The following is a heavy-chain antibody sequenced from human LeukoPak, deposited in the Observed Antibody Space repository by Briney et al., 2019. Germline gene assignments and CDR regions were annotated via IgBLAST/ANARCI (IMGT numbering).Heavy chain of an antibody. J-gene: IGHJ4*02. Sequence: GGSLRLACAAXGXXXXXSWXXXXXXGPXXXXXXVXRINNXGSAXTYADSVKGRFTISRDTAKNTVFLQMNSLRAEDXAXYYCARDVGYSAYDWGQGPLVTVSS. CDR2: INNXGSAX. D-gene: IGHD5-12*01. CDR1: GXXXXXSW. V-gene: IGHV3-74*01. CDR3: ARDVGYSAYD.